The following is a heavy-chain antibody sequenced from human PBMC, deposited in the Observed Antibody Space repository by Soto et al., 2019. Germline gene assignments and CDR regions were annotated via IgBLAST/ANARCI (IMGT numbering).Heavy chain of an antibody. CDR2: ISYDGSNK. CDR1: GFTFSSYA. Sequence: LRLSCAASGFTFSSYAMHWVRQAPCKGLEWVAVISYDGSNKYYADSVKGRFTISRDNSKNTLYLQMNSLRAEDTAVYYCARDKDVLRFLEWLPDAFDIWGQGTMVTVSS. V-gene: IGHV3-30-3*01. CDR3: ARDKDVLRFLEWLPDAFDI. D-gene: IGHD3-3*01. J-gene: IGHJ3*02.